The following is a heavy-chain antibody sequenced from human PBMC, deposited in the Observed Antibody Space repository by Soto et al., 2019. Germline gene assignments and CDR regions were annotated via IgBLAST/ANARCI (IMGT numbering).Heavy chain of an antibody. CDR2: INPIFGTT. Sequence: SVKVSCKASGGTFSSYAISWVRQAPGQGLEWMGGINPIFGTTNYAQEFQGRVTITTDKSTSTVYMEMSSPRSEDTAVYYCATRGNNFGLHYWGPGTLVTVSS. D-gene: IGHD5-18*01. CDR1: GGTFSSYA. CDR3: ATRGNNFGLHY. V-gene: IGHV1-69*05. J-gene: IGHJ4*02.